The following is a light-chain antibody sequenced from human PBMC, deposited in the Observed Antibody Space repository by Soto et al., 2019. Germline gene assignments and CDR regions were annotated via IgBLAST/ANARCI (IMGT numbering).Light chain of an antibody. CDR1: QSVSSN. Sequence: EIVMTQSPATLSVSPGERATLSCRASQSVSSNLAWYQQKPGQAPRLLIYGASTRATGISARFSGSGSGTEFTLTISSLQSEDFAVYYCQQYTPAVTFGQGTRLEIK. V-gene: IGKV3-15*01. CDR2: GAS. CDR3: QQYTPAVT. J-gene: IGKJ5*01.